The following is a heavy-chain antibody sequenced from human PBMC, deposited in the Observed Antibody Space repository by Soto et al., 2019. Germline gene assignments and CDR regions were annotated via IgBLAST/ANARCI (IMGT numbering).Heavy chain of an antibody. CDR2: IRSKSDGGTT. D-gene: IGHD1-26*01. CDR1: GLTFNNAW. V-gene: IGHV3-15*01. Sequence: KPGGSLRLSCVASGLTFNNAWMNWVRQAPGKGLEWVGRIRSKSDGGTTDYAAPVKGRFTISRDDSKNMVDLQMSSLKTEDTAIYYCTTYSGAAFEYWGQGALVTVSS. CDR3: TTYSGAAFEY. J-gene: IGHJ4*02.